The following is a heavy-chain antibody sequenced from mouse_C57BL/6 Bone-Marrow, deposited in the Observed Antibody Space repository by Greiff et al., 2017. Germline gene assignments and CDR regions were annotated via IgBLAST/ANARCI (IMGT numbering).Heavy chain of an antibody. CDR1: GYTFTSYW. CDR3: ARLAD. Sequence: VQLQQSGAELVKPGASVKLSCKASGYTFTSYWMHWVKQRPGQGLEWIGEIFPNSGSTNYNEKFKGKATLTVEKSSSTAYMQLRSLTSEYYAVCYCARLADWGQGTTLTVSS. CDR2: IFPNSGST. J-gene: IGHJ2*01. V-gene: IGHV1-64*01.